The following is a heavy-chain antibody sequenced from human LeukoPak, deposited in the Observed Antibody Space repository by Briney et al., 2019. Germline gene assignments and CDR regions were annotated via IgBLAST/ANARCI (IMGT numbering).Heavy chain of an antibody. CDR3: ARGVTMDV. Sequence: TGGSLRLSCVALEFSFETYWMSWVRQAPGKGPEWVANINEDGSEKHYVGSVRGRFTISRDNADNSLHLQMNSLRPEDMAVYYCARGVTMDVWGKGTTVTVSS. V-gene: IGHV3-7*01. CDR2: INEDGSEK. J-gene: IGHJ6*03. D-gene: IGHD2-21*02. CDR1: EFSFETYW.